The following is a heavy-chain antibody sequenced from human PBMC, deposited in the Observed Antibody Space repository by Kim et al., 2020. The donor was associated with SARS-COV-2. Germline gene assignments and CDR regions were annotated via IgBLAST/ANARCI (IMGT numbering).Heavy chain of an antibody. Sequence: GGSLRLSCAASGFTFDDYAMHWVRQAPGKGLEWVSGISWNSGSIGYADSVKGRFTISRDNAKNSLYLQMKSLRAEDTALYYCAKGGNTGYSSGLNYFDYCGQGTLVSVSS. CDR2: ISWNSGSI. V-gene: IGHV3-9*01. CDR3: AKGGNTGYSSGLNYFDY. CDR1: GFTFDDYA. D-gene: IGHD6-19*01. J-gene: IGHJ4*02.